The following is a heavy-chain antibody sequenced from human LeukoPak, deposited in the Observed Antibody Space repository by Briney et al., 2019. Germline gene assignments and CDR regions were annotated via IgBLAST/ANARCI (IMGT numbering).Heavy chain of an antibody. V-gene: IGHV3-23*01. CDR2: ISGSGGNT. Sequence: GGSLRLSCAASGFSVSNTYMIWVRQAPGKGLEWVSAISGSGGNTYYANSVRGRFTISRDNSKDTLYLQMNSLRAEDTAVYYCAKHHGDYYYYLDVWGKGTTVTVSS. J-gene: IGHJ6*03. CDR1: GFSVSNTY. D-gene: IGHD3-16*01. CDR3: AKHHGDYYYYLDV.